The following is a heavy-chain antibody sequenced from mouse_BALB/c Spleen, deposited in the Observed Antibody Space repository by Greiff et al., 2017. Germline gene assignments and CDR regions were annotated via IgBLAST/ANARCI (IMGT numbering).Heavy chain of an antibody. J-gene: IGHJ1*01. CDR2: ISYSGST. Sequence: EVMLVESGPSLVKPSQTLSLTCSVTGDSITSGYWNWIRKFPGNKLEYMGYISYSGSTYYNPSLKSRISITRDTSKNQYYLQLNSVTTEDTATYYCARSPYYGNYVWYFDVWGARTTVTVSS. CDR3: ARSPYYGNYVWYFDV. CDR1: GDSITSGY. V-gene: IGHV3-8*02. D-gene: IGHD2-10*01.